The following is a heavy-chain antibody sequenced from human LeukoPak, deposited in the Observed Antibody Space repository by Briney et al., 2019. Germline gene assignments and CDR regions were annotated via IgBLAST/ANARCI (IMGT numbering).Heavy chain of an antibody. J-gene: IGHJ4*02. V-gene: IGHV4-59*01. D-gene: IGHD6-25*01. CDR3: ARGGTRLYTSGSLDY. CDR1: GGSISSYY. CDR2: IYYSGST. Sequence: KPSETLSLTCTVSGGSISSYYWSWIRQPPGKGLEWIGYIYYSGSTNYNPSLKSRVTVSVDTSKNQFSLELSSVTAADTAVYYCARGGTRLYTSGSLDYWGQGILVTVSS.